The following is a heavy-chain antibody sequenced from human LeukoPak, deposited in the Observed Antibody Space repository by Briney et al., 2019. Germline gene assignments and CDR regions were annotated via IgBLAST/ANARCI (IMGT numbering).Heavy chain of an antibody. D-gene: IGHD3-16*01. J-gene: IGHJ5*02. CDR2: MNPNSGNT. CDR3: ARNWGEFDP. CDR1: GYTFINYD. V-gene: IGHV1-8*01. Sequence: ASVKVSCKASGYTFINYDINWVRQATGQGREWMGWMNPNSGNTGYAQKFQGRVTMTRNISISTAYMELNSLRSEDTAVYYCARNWGEFDPWGQGTLVTVSS.